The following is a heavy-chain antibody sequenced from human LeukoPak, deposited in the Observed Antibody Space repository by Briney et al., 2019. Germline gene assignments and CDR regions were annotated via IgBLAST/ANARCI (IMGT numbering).Heavy chain of an antibody. V-gene: IGHV4-39*07. D-gene: IGHD2-21*02. J-gene: IGHJ3*02. CDR3: ARIQRMITYCGGDCYSSAFDI. CDR2: IYYSGST. CDR1: GGSISSSSYY. Sequence: PSETLSLTCTVSGGSISSSSYYWGWIRQPPGKGLEWIGSIYYSGSTYYNPALKSRVTISVDTSKNQFSLKLSSVTAADTAVYYCARIQRMITYCGGDCYSSAFDIGGEGTMVTVSS.